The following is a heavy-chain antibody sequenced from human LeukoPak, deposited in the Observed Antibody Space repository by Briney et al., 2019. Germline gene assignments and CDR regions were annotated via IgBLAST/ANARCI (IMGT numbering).Heavy chain of an antibody. CDR1: GFTFSSYS. CDR2: ISSSSSYI. Sequence: GGSLRLSCAASGFTFSSYSMNWVRQAPGKGLEWVSSISSSSSYIYYADSVKGRFTISRDNAKNSLYLQMNSLRAEDTAVYYCARDGGLEMAAPHAFDIWGQGTMVTVSS. J-gene: IGHJ3*02. D-gene: IGHD5-24*01. V-gene: IGHV3-21*01. CDR3: ARDGGLEMAAPHAFDI.